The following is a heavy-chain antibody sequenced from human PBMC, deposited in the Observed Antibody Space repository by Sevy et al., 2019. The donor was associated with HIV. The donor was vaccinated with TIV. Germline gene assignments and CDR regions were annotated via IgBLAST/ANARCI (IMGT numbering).Heavy chain of an antibody. J-gene: IGHJ6*02. Sequence: GGSLRLSCAASGFTFSSYGMHWVRQAPGKGLEWVAVISYDGSNKYYADSVKGRFTNSRDNSKNTLCLQMNGLRAEDTAVYYCAKHLQRNIVVVVAATRNTSYYYGMDVWGQGTTVTVSS. CDR3: AKHLQRNIVVVVAATRNTSYYYGMDV. V-gene: IGHV3-30*18. CDR1: GFTFSSYG. D-gene: IGHD2-15*01. CDR2: ISYDGSNK.